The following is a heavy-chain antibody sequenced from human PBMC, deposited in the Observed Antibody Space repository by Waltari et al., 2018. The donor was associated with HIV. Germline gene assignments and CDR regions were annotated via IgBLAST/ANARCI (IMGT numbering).Heavy chain of an antibody. CDR3: ANSPYMVRGVMGAMDV. D-gene: IGHD3-10*01. J-gene: IGHJ6*02. CDR1: GFMFDDYA. V-gene: IGHV3-9*01. CDR2: ISWNSGSI. Sequence: EVQLVESGGGLVQPGRSLRLSCAASGFMFDDYAMHWVRQAPGKGLEWVSGISWNSGSIGYADSVKGRFTISRDNAKNSLYLQMDSLRAEDTALYYCANSPYMVRGVMGAMDVWGQGTTVTVSS.